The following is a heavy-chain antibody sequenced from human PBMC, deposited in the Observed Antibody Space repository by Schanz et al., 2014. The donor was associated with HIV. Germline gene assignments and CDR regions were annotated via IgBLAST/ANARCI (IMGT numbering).Heavy chain of an antibody. CDR2: MIPSFRLR. CDR1: GGTFSSYA. J-gene: IGHJ6*02. D-gene: IGHD3-3*02. CDR3: AKSPIFGDVIFYGMDV. Sequence: QVLLVQSGPEVKRPGASVKVSCKASGGTFSSYAISWVRQAPGQGLEWMGGMIPSFRLRTYAQKFQGRVTIAADESASTAYMELNSLRSDDTAVYYCAKSPIFGDVIFYGMDVWGQGTTVTVSS. V-gene: IGHV1-69*01.